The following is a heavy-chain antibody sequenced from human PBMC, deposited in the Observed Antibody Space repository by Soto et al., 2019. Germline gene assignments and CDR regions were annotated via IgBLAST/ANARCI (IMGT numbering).Heavy chain of an antibody. J-gene: IGHJ5*02. CDR3: ARGGDLSSSWYGRNWFDP. CDR2: INHSGST. D-gene: IGHD6-13*01. CDR1: GGSFSGYY. Sequence: KPSETLSLTCAAYGGSFSGYYWSWIRQPPGKGLEWIGEINHSGSTNYNPSLKSRVTISVDTSKNQFSLKLSSVTAADTAVYYCARGGDLSSSWYGRNWFDPWGQGTLVTVSP. V-gene: IGHV4-34*01.